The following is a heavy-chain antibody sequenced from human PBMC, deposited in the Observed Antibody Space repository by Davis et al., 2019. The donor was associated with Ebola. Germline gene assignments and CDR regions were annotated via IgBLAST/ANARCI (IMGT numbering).Heavy chain of an antibody. CDR2: VTSSGGST. V-gene: IGHV3-23*01. J-gene: IGHJ6*04. Sequence: GESLKISCAASGFTFGNYAMTWARQAPGKGLEWVSAVTSSGGSTYYADSVKGRFTISRDNSKNTLYLQMNSLSGDDTAVYYCAKGGSGWPSDYSYGLGVWGKGTTVTVAS. D-gene: IGHD6-19*01. CDR1: GFTFGNYA. CDR3: AKGGSGWPSDYSYGLGV.